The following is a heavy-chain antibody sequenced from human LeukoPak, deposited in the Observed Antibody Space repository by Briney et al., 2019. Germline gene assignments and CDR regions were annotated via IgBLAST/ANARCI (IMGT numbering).Heavy chain of an antibody. CDR1: GLSFSGYT. J-gene: IGHJ4*02. CDR2: ISSTSGYI. CDR3: ARDQRPDYEILIGFYHLDY. D-gene: IGHD3-9*01. Sequence: GGSLRLSCAPSGLSFSGYTIHWVRQAPGKGLEWVSSISSTSGYIHYADSVKGRFSISRDNAKNLVHLEMDILRADDTAVYYCARDQRPDYEILIGFYHLDYWGQGTLVTVSS. V-gene: IGHV3-21*01.